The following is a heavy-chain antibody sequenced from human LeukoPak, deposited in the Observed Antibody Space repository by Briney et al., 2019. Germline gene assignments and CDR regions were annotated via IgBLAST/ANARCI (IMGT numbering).Heavy chain of an antibody. CDR3: ARDHLSRFDF. Sequence: PGGSLRLSCAASGFTFGGYWMTWVRQAPGKGLEWVANIKQDGSEKYYVDSVKGRFTISRDNAKDSLYLQMNSLRAEDTAVYYCARDHLSRFDFWGQGTLVTVSS. J-gene: IGHJ4*02. D-gene: IGHD3-3*02. CDR1: GFTFGGYW. CDR2: IKQDGSEK. V-gene: IGHV3-7*01.